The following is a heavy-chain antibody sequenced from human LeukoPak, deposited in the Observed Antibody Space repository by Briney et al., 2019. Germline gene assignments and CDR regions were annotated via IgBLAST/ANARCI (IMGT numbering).Heavy chain of an antibody. J-gene: IGHJ4*02. Sequence: SETLSLTCTVSGGSISSGGYYWSWIRQPPGKGLEWIGYIYYTGSSNSNPSLKSRVTILVDTSKNQFSLKLSSVTAADTAVYFCARLSRGSSAGFDYWGQGILVTVSS. CDR1: GGSISSGGYY. D-gene: IGHD6-6*01. CDR3: ARLSRGSSAGFDY. CDR2: IYYTGSS. V-gene: IGHV4-61*08.